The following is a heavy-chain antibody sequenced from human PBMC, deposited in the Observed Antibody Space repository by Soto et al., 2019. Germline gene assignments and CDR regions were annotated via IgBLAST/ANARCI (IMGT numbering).Heavy chain of an antibody. V-gene: IGHV1-46*02. CDR2: IDPSGGDT. Sequence: QVQLVQSGAEVRKPGASVKVSCKASGYTFNRHYIQWVRQAPGQGLEWMGMIDPSGGDTNYAKKFQGRVALTSDTSTSTVYMELSSLRSEDTAVYYCAKRRGVGLTRSSFDYWGPGTLVIVSS. J-gene: IGHJ4*02. CDR3: AKRRGVGLTRSSFDY. D-gene: IGHD1-26*01. CDR1: GYTFNRHY.